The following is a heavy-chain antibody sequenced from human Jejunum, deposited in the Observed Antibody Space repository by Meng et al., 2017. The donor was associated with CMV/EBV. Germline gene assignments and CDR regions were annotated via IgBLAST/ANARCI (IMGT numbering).Heavy chain of an antibody. V-gene: IGHV4-31*03. CDR2: IHSSGST. J-gene: IGHJ5*02. CDR3: ARASYGSGSPLGESWFDP. Sequence: QVPPQGSGPGLVKPSQTLSLTCTVSGGSISSGGYYWSWIRQHPGKGLEWIGYIHSSGSTYYNPSLRSRLTISVDTSKNQFSLKLSSVTAADTAVYYCARASYGSGSPLGESWFDPWGQGTLVTVSS. D-gene: IGHD3-10*01. CDR1: GGSISSGGYY.